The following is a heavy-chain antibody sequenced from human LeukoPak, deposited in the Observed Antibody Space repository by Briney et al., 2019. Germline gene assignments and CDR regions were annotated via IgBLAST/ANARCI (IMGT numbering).Heavy chain of an antibody. Sequence: PGRSLRLSCAASGFTFSSYGMHWVRQAPGKGLEWVAVISYDGSNKYYADSVKGRFTISRDNSKNTLYLQMNSLRAEDTAVYYCAKQQTAIVGSSIFDYWGQGTLVTVSS. D-gene: IGHD5-18*01. J-gene: IGHJ4*02. CDR2: ISYDGSNK. CDR1: GFTFSSYG. CDR3: AKQQTAIVGSSIFDY. V-gene: IGHV3-30*18.